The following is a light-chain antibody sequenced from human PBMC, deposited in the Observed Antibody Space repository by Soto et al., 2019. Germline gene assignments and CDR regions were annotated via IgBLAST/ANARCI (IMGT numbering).Light chain of an antibody. CDR3: RQYGSSLCT. V-gene: IGKV3-20*01. J-gene: IGKJ1*01. Sequence: IVLTQSPGTLSLSPGERATLSCLASQSVSSSYLDWYQQKPGQAPRLLIYGASSRATGIPDRFSGSGSGTDFTLTISRLEPEDFAVYYCRQYGSSLCTFGQGTKVEIK. CDR1: QSVSSSY. CDR2: GAS.